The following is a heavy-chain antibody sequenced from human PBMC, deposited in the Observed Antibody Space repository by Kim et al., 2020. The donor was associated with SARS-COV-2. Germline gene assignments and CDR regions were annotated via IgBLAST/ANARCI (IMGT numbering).Heavy chain of an antibody. CDR3: AKAPADGDYYY. J-gene: IGHJ4*02. D-gene: IGHD4-17*01. V-gene: IGHV3-33*06. Sequence: GGSLRLSCAASGFIFRNYGMHWVRQAPGKGLEWVAVIWYDGSIKYYADSVKGRFTISRDNSKNTPYLQMNSLRAEDTAVYYCAKAPADGDYYYWGQGTLVTVSS. CDR1: GFIFRNYG. CDR2: IWYDGSIK.